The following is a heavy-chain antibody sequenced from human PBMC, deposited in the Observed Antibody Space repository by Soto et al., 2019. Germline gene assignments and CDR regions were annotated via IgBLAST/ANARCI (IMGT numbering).Heavy chain of an antibody. CDR2: IYYGGST. V-gene: IGHV4-59*08. J-gene: IGHJ5*02. D-gene: IGHD1-7*01. Sequence: SETLSLTCTVSGGYICSYYWSWIRQPPGKGLEWIAYIYYGGSTNYNPSLKSRVTVSVDTSKSQFSLKLSSVTAADTAVYYCARHAARETTLDSLDPWGQGTLVNVPQ. CDR1: GGYICSYY. CDR3: ARHAARETTLDSLDP.